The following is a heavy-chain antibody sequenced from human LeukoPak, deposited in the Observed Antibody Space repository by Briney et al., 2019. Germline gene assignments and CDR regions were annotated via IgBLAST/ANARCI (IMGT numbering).Heavy chain of an antibody. CDR1: GASISSSTFS. J-gene: IGHJ3*02. Sequence: NASETLSLTCTVSGASISSSTFSWGWIRQTPGKGLEWIGSIYYRRNIYYNASLKSRVTISVQTSKNHFSLKLNSVTAADTAAYYCARAHYYDSSGYYPGAFDIWGQGTMVTVSS. V-gene: IGHV4-39*07. CDR2: IYYRRNI. CDR3: ARAHYYDSSGYYPGAFDI. D-gene: IGHD3-22*01.